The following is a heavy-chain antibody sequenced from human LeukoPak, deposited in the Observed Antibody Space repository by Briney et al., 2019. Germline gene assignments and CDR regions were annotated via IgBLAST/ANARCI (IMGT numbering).Heavy chain of an antibody. Sequence: GRSLRLSCAAAGFTFSINWTSWVRQAPGKGLEWVATIKREGSVSHYGDSVKGRFTISRDHARNSMYLQIHFFRVEDTAVYYCATLRGDATIFEYWGQGTLVTVPS. V-gene: IGHV3-7*01. J-gene: IGHJ4*02. CDR3: ATLRGDATIFEY. D-gene: IGHD5-24*01. CDR2: IKREGSVS. CDR1: GFTFSINW.